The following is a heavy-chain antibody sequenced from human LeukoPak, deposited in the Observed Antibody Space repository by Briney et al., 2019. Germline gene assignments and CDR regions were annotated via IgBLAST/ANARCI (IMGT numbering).Heavy chain of an antibody. D-gene: IGHD3-10*01. V-gene: IGHV4-30-4*07. CDR2: IYYSGST. CDR3: GRGSGSKGYYYYGMDV. Sequence: SQTLSLTCAVSGGSISSGGYSWSWIRQPPGKGLEWIGYIYYSGSTNYNPSLKSRVTISVDTSKNQFSLKLRSVTAADTAVYYCGRGSGSKGYYYYGMDVWGQGTTVTVSS. J-gene: IGHJ6*02. CDR1: GGSISSGGYS.